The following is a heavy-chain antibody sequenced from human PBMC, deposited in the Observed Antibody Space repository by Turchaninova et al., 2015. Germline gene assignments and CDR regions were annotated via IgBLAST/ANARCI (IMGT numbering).Heavy chain of an antibody. J-gene: IGHJ4*02. CDR1: GISLSTSGLC. D-gene: IGHD3-10*01. CDR3: ARTFYTYGSGYSFDY. CDR2: IDWDDDK. V-gene: IGHV2-70*01. Sequence: QVTLRASGPSLVKPTQTLTLTCTFSGISLSTSGLCVSWIRQAPGKALEWLALIDWDDDKYYRTFLKTRLTISKDTSKNQVVLTMTNMDPVDTATYYCARTFYTYGSGYSFDYWGRGTLVTVSS.